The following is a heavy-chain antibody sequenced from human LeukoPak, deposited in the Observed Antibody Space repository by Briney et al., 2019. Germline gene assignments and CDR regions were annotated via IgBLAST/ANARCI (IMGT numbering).Heavy chain of an antibody. CDR3: AREGARGQLPYYYCMDV. J-gene: IGHJ6*03. CDR1: GYAFTGSY. Sequence: GASVKVSCKAAGYAFTGSYIHWVRQAPGQGLEWMGWINPNSGGTNYAQKFQGRVTMTRDTSISTAYMELSRLRSDDTAVYYCAREGARGQLPYYYCMDVWGKGTTVTVSS. V-gene: IGHV1-2*02. D-gene: IGHD2-2*01. CDR2: INPNSGGT.